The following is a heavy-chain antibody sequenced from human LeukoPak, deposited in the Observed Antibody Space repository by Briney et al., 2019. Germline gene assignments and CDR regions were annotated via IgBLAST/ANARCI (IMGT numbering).Heavy chain of an antibody. CDR2: ISGSGGTI. CDR3: TKLRIAAGGTDFDY. Sequence: GGSLRLSCAASGFTFNIYAMSWVRQAPGKGLEWVSGISGSGGTIYYADSVKGRFTISRDNSKNTLHLQMNSLRAEDTAVYYCTKLRIAAGGTDFDYWGQGTLATVSS. J-gene: IGHJ4*02. D-gene: IGHD6-13*01. V-gene: IGHV3-23*01. CDR1: GFTFNIYA.